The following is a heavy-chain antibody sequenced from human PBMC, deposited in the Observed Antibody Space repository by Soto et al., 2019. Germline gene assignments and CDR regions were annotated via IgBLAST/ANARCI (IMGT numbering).Heavy chain of an antibody. V-gene: IGHV3-64*01. D-gene: IGHD6-19*01. CDR2: ISSNGGST. CDR1: GFTVSSNY. J-gene: IGHJ4*02. CDR3: ARGFGWLDY. Sequence: EVQLVESGGGLVQPGGSLRLSCAASGFTVSSNYMTWVRQAPGKGLEYVSAISSNGGSTYYANSVKGRFTISRDNSKNTLYLQMGSLRAEDMAVYYCARGFGWLDYWGQGTLVTVSP.